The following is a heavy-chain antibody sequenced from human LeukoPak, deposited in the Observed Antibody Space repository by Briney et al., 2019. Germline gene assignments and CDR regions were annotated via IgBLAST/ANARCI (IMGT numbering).Heavy chain of an antibody. CDR1: GFTLSSYA. D-gene: IGHD3-10*01. CDR2: IIGSGGST. Sequence: GGSLRLSCAASGFTLSSYAMSWVRQAPGKGLEWVSAIIGSGGSTYYADSVKGRFTISRDNSKNTLYLQMNSLRAEDTAVYYCASHPTGGSGSYYLYYFDYWGQGTLVTVSS. CDR3: ASHPTGGSGSYYLYYFDY. V-gene: IGHV3-23*01. J-gene: IGHJ4*02.